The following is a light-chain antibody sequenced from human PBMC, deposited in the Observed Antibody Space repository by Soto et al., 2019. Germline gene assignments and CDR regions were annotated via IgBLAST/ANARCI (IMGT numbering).Light chain of an antibody. V-gene: IGKV1-5*03. CDR1: QIINTW. Sequence: DIQMTQSPSSLSASVGDRVTITCRASQIINTWLAWYQQKPGKAPKLVIYRASNLVNGVPSRFSGSRSATEFTLTISSLQPDVFSLYYCQQYDTYSSTFGPVTKVHL. CDR2: RAS. J-gene: IGKJ3*01. CDR3: QQYDTYSST.